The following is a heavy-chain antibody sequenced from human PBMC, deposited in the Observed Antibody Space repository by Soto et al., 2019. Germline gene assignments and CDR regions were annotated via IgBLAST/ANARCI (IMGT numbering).Heavy chain of an antibody. D-gene: IGHD2-15*01. CDR2: IIPIFGTA. CDR1: GGTFSSYA. V-gene: IGHV1-69*01. J-gene: IGHJ5*02. CDR3: ARGCSGGSCYDSLRFDP. Sequence: QVQLVQSGAEVKKPGSSVKVSCKASGGTFSSYAISWVRQAPGQGLGWMGGIIPIFGTANYAQKFQGRVTITADESTSTAYMELSSLRSEDTAVYYCARGCSGGSCYDSLRFDPWGQGTLVTVSS.